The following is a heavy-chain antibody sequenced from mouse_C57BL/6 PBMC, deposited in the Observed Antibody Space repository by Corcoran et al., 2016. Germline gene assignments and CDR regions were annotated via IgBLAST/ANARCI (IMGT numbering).Heavy chain of an antibody. CDR2: INTYSGVP. J-gene: IGHJ4*01. D-gene: IGHD2-2*01. CDR1: GYTFTTYG. V-gene: IGHV9-3*01. Sequence: QIQLVQSVPELKKPGETVKISCKASGYTFTTYGMSWVKQAPGKGLKWMGWINTYSGVPTYADDFKGRFAFSLETSASTAYLQINNLKNEDTATYFCARETMVKDYAMDYWGQGTSVTISS. CDR3: ARETMVKDYAMDY.